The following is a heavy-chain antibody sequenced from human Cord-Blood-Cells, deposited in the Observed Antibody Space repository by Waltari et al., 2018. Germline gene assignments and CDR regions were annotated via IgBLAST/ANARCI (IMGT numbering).Heavy chain of an antibody. CDR2: CAPEDGET. D-gene: IGHD2-15*01. V-gene: IGHV1-24*01. Sequence: QVQLVQSGAAVQQPGASVTVSRNVSGSSLTAFSMHRGLHAPGKGLEWLGGCAPEDGETIYAQKFQGRVTMTEDTSTDTAYMELSSLRSEDTAVYYCAMGLRSGGSCLDYWGQGTLVTVSS. CDR1: GSSLTAFS. J-gene: IGHJ4*02. CDR3: AMGLRSGGSCLDY.